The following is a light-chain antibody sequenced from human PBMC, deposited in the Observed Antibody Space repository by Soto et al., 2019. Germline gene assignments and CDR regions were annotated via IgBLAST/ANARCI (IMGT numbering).Light chain of an antibody. CDR1: QSVSSY. V-gene: IGKV3-20*01. CDR3: QQYGRPGT. Sequence: MVWTQAPATVSLSPGARATLSGRASQSVSSYLAWYQQKPGQAPRLLIYGASNRATGIPDRFSGSGSGTDFTLTIRRLAHEDSAVYYRQQYGRPGTFGEGTKVDIK. CDR2: GAS. J-gene: IGKJ4*02.